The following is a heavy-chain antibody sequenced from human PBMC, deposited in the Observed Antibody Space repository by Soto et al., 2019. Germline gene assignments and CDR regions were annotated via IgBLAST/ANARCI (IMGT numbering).Heavy chain of an antibody. V-gene: IGHV5-51*01. Sequence: GESLKISCKGSGYSFTSYWIGWVRHMPGKGLEWMGIIYPGDSDTRYSPSFQGQVTISADKSISTAYLQWSSLKASDTAMYYCARPREAGKSYYGVDVWGQGTTVTVSS. J-gene: IGHJ6*02. D-gene: IGHD6-19*01. CDR1: GYSFTSYW. CDR2: IYPGDSDT. CDR3: ARPREAGKSYYGVDV.